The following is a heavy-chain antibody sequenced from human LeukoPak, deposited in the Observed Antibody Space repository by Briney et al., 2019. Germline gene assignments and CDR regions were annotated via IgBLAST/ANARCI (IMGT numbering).Heavy chain of an antibody. J-gene: IGHJ4*02. V-gene: IGHV3-23*01. Sequence: GGTMRLSCEASGFTFSSYGMSWVRQAPGKGLEWVSAISGSGGSTYYADSVKGRFTISRDNSKNTLYLQMDSLRAEDTAVYYCARDQGGGTSYWGQGTLVTVSS. CDR1: GFTFSSYG. CDR2: ISGSGGST. CDR3: ARDQGGGTSY. D-gene: IGHD1-26*01.